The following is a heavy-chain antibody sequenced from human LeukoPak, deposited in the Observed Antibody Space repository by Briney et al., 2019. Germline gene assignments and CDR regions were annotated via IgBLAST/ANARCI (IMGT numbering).Heavy chain of an antibody. CDR2: ISYDGSNK. Sequence: GGSLRLSCAASGFTFSSYGMHWVRQAPGKGLEWVAVISYDGSNKYYADSVKGRFTISRDNSKNTLYLQMNSLRAEDTAVYYCAKDSGSYSYYFDYWGQGTLVTVSS. J-gene: IGHJ4*02. CDR1: GFTFSSYG. D-gene: IGHD1-26*01. V-gene: IGHV3-30*18. CDR3: AKDSGSYSYYFDY.